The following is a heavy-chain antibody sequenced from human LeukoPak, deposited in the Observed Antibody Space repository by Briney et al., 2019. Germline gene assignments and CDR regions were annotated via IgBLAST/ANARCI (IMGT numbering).Heavy chain of an antibody. CDR2: INHSGST. V-gene: IGHV4-34*01. CDR1: GGSLSGYY. J-gene: IGHJ6*03. CDR3: ARGGYYYYYMDV. Sequence: SETPSLTCAVYGGSLSGYYWSWIRQPPGKGLEWIGEINHSGSTNYNPSLKSRVTISVDTSKNQFSLKLSSVTAADTAVYYCARGGYYYYYMDVWGKGTTVTVSS.